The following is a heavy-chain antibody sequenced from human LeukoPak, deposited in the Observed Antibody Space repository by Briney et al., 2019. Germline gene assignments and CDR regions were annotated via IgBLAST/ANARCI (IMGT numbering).Heavy chain of an antibody. CDR3: AKGIWFGEFGDGVT. Sequence: GGSLRLSCAASGLTFSRYGMHWVRQAPGKGLEWVAFIPYDGSNKYYADSVKGRFTISRDDSKNTLYLQMNSLRAEDTAVYYCAKGIWFGEFGDGVTWGQGTLVTVSS. J-gene: IGHJ4*02. D-gene: IGHD3-10*01. V-gene: IGHV3-30*02. CDR2: IPYDGSNK. CDR1: GLTFSRYG.